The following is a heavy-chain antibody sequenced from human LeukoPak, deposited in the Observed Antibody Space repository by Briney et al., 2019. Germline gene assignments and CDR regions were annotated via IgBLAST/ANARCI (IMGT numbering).Heavy chain of an antibody. CDR1: GGSISSGGYY. J-gene: IGHJ2*01. D-gene: IGHD5-12*01. V-gene: IGHV4-61*08. CDR3: ARLSPSGYDLRYFDL. CDR2: IYHSGST. Sequence: SETLSLTCTVSGGSISSGGYYWSWIRQPPGKGLEWIGYIYHSGSTNYNPSLKSRVTISVDTSKNQFSLKLSSVTAADTAVYYCARLSPSGYDLRYFDLWGRGTLVTVSS.